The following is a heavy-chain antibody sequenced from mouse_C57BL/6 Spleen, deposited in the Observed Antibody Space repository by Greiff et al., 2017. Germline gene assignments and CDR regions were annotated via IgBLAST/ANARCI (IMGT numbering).Heavy chain of an antibody. V-gene: IGHV1-82*01. D-gene: IGHD2-1*01. CDR2: IYPGDGDT. Sequence: QVQLQQSGPELVKPGASVKISCKASGYAFSSSWMNWVKQRPGKGLEWIGRIYPGDGDTTYTGKVKGKATLTADKSSSTAYMQLSSLTSEDSAVYFCARGVVTTYFDYWGQGTTLTVSS. CDR3: ARGVVTTYFDY. J-gene: IGHJ2*01. CDR1: GYAFSSSW.